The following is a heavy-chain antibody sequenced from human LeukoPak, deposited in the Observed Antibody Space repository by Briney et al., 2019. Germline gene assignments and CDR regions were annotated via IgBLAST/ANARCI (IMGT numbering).Heavy chain of an antibody. V-gene: IGHV3-23*01. CDR3: AKRGVVIRVFLVGFHKEAYYFDS. D-gene: IGHD3-10*01. CDR2: LSGSGGGT. CDR1: GITLSNYG. J-gene: IGHJ4*02. Sequence: GGSLRLSCAVSGITLSNYGMSWVRQAPGKGLEWVAGLSGSGGGTNYADSVQGRFTISRDKPKNTLYLQMNSLRAEDTAVYFCAKRGVVIRVFLVGFHKEAYYFDSWGQGALVTVSS.